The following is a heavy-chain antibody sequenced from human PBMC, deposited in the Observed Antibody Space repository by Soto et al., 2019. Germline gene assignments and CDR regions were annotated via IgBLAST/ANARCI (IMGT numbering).Heavy chain of an antibody. CDR1: GFTFSSYA. CDR3: AGRNDFWSGYYSPNYYYYGMDV. Sequence: GGSLRLSCAASGFTFSSYAMSWVRQAPGKGLEWVSAISGSGGSTYYADSVKGRFTISRDNSKNTLYLQMNSLRAEDTAVYYCAGRNDFWSGYYSPNYYYYGMDVWGQGTTVTVSS. J-gene: IGHJ6*02. D-gene: IGHD3-3*01. V-gene: IGHV3-23*01. CDR2: ISGSGGST.